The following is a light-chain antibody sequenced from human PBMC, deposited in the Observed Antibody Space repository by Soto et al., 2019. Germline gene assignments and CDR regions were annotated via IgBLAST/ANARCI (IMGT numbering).Light chain of an antibody. CDR1: QSVYSN. CDR3: QQYDNWPLT. CDR2: GAS. V-gene: IGKV3-15*01. Sequence: EIVIPQSPAPLSVSPGERATLSCRASQSVYSNLAWYQQKPGQAPRFLIYGASTRATGIQARFSGRGSGTEFTLTIRSLQSEDLAVYYCQQYDNWPLTVGGGTKVDIK. J-gene: IGKJ4*01.